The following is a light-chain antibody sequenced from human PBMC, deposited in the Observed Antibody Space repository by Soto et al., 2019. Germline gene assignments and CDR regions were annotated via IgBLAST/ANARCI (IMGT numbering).Light chain of an antibody. CDR3: QQHNSYWT. CDR2: DAS. CDR1: QSISSW. Sequence: VRGSVTITCRASQSISSWLAWYQQKPGKAPKLLIYDASSLASGVPSRFSGSGSGTELTLTIGSLQPYDFPTYYGQQHNSYWTFGQGTKVDIK. V-gene: IGKV1-5*01. J-gene: IGKJ1*01.